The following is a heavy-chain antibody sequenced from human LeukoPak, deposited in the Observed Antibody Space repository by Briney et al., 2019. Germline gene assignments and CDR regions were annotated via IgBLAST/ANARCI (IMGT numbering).Heavy chain of an antibody. V-gene: IGHV3-30*18. CDR1: GLTFSSYG. J-gene: IGHJ6*04. Sequence: QPGRSLRLSCVVSGLTFSSYGMHWVRQAPGKGLEWVSVISYDGSNQYYADSVKGRCTISRDNSKNTLYLQMNSLRAEDTAVFYCAKDAPPCSGGSCYSGYYFYGMDVWGKGTTVTVSS. D-gene: IGHD2-15*01. CDR2: ISYDGSNQ. CDR3: AKDAPPCSGGSCYSGYYFYGMDV.